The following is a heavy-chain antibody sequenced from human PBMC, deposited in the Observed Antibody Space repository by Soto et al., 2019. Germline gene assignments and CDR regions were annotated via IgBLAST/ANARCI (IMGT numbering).Heavy chain of an antibody. CDR3: ARDEGTVTFSWFDP. D-gene: IGHD4-4*01. CDR2: IYHSGST. J-gene: IGHJ5*02. V-gene: IGHV4-4*02. Sequence: QVQLQESGPGLVKPSGNLSLTCAVSGGSISSSNWWSWVRQPPGKVLEWIGEIYHSGSTNYNPSLKSRVTRSVDKSKNQFSLKLGSVTAADTVVYYCARDEGTVTFSWFDPRGQGNLITVSS. CDR1: GGSISSSNW.